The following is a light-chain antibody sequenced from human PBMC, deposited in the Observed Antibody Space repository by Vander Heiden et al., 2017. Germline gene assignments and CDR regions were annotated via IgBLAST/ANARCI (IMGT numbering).Light chain of an antibody. CDR1: QSISSY. CDR2: AAS. CDR3: QQIDSTPQPT. V-gene: IGKV1-39*01. J-gene: IGKJ4*01. Sequence: DIQMTQSPSSLSASVGDRVTITCRASQSISSYLNWYQQKPGKAPKLLIYAASSLQSGVPSRFSGSGSGTDFTLTISSLQPEDFATYYCQQIDSTPQPTFGGGTKVEIK.